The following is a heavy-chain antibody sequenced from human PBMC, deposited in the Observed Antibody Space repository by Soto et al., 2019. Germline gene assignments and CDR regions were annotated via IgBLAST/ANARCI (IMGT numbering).Heavy chain of an antibody. CDR1: GYTFTTYG. J-gene: IGHJ4*02. CDR2: ISAHNGNT. Sequence: QVHLVQSGAEVRKPGASVKVSCKGSGYTFTTYGITWVRQAPGQGLEWMGWISAHNGNTNYAQKLQGRVTVTRDTSTSTDYMELRNLRSDSTAVYYCARVKYGDYCGQGALVTVAS. D-gene: IGHD2-2*01. V-gene: IGHV1-18*01. CDR3: ARVKYGDY.